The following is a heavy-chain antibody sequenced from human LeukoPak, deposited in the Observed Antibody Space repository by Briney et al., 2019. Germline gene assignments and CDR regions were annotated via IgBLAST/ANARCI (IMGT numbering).Heavy chain of an antibody. CDR1: GGSISSYY. CDR3: ARGHLSEEGAEYFQH. J-gene: IGHJ1*01. Sequence: SETLSLTCTVSGGSISSYYWSWIRQPPGKGLEWIEHIYYSGSTNYNPPLKSRVTISLDTSKNQFSLKLRSVTAADTAVYYCARGHLSEEGAEYFQHWGQGTLVTVSS. V-gene: IGHV4-59*01. CDR2: IYYSGST. D-gene: IGHD3-3*02.